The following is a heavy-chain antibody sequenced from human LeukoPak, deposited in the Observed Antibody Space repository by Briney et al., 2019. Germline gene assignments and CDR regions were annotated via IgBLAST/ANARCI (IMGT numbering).Heavy chain of an antibody. Sequence: ASVKVSCKASGYTFTSYDINWVRQATGPGVEWMGWTNPNSGDTGYAQKFQGRVTMTRNTSISTAYMELSSLRSEDTAVYYCARVVYHPNRRITIFGVVRPTKGNWFDPWGQGTLVTVSS. D-gene: IGHD3-3*01. V-gene: IGHV1-8*01. J-gene: IGHJ5*02. CDR3: ARVVYHPNRRITIFGVVRPTKGNWFDP. CDR1: GYTFTSYD. CDR2: TNPNSGDT.